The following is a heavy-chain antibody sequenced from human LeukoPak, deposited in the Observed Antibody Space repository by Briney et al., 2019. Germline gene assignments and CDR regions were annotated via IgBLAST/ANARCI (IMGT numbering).Heavy chain of an antibody. CDR2: IYYSGST. CDR3: ARDTGVWFDP. CDR1: GGSISSGDYY. V-gene: IGHV4-30-4*08. D-gene: IGHD7-27*01. Sequence: SETLSLTCTVSGGSISSGDYYWSWIRQPPGKGLEWIGYIYYSGSTYYNPSLKSRVTISVDTSKNQFSLKLSSATAADTAVYYCARDTGVWFDPWGQGTLVTVSS. J-gene: IGHJ5*02.